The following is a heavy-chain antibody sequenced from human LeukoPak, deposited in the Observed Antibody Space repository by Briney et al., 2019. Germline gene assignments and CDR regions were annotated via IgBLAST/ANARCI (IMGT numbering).Heavy chain of an antibody. CDR2: IWYDGSNK. CDR3: ASDGSSRLRLGELSLTDVY. J-gene: IGHJ4*02. D-gene: IGHD3-16*02. V-gene: IGHV3-33*01. Sequence: PGGSLRLSCAASGFSFSSDGMHWVRQAPGKGLEWVAVIWYDGSNKYYADSVKGRFTISRDNSKNTLYLQMNSLRAEDTAVYYCASDGSSRLRLGELSLTDVYWGQGTLVTVSS. CDR1: GFSFSSDG.